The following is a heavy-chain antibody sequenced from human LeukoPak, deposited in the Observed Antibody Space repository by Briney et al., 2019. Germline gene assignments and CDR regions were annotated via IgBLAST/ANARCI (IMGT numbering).Heavy chain of an antibody. CDR3: ATVLFEWELLHQIYYFDY. CDR2: MNPNSGNT. Sequence: ASVKVSCKASGYTLTSYDINWVRQATGQGLEWMGWMNPNSGNTGYAQKFQGRVTMTRNTSISTAYMELSSLRSEDTAVYYCATVLFEWELLHQIYYFDYWGQGTLVTVSS. V-gene: IGHV1-8*01. J-gene: IGHJ4*02. CDR1: GYTLTSYD. D-gene: IGHD1-26*01.